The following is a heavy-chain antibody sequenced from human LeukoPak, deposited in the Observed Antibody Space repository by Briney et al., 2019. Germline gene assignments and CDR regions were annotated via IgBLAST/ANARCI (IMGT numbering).Heavy chain of an antibody. Sequence: GGSLRLSCAASGFTFYDYGMTWVRQAPGKGLEWVSDISDSGGSTYYADSVKGRYTISRDNSKNTLYLQMNSLRAEDTAVYYCAKSGLVRGYYFDYWGQGTLVTVSS. D-gene: IGHD6-19*01. V-gene: IGHV3-23*01. CDR1: GFTFYDYG. CDR2: ISDSGGST. CDR3: AKSGLVRGYYFDY. J-gene: IGHJ4*02.